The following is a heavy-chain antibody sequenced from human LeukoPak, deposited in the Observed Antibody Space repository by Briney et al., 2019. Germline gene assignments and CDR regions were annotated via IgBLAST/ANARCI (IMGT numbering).Heavy chain of an antibody. D-gene: IGHD2-21*02. CDR3: ARGGVTATYDY. J-gene: IGHJ4*02. V-gene: IGHV3-30*03. CDR1: GFTFSSYG. CDR2: ISYDGSNK. Sequence: GGSLRLPCAASGFTFSSYGMHWVRQAPGKGLEWVAVISYDGSNKYYADSVKGRFTISRDNSKNTLYLQMNSLRAEDTAVYYCARGGVTATYDYWGQGTLVTVSS.